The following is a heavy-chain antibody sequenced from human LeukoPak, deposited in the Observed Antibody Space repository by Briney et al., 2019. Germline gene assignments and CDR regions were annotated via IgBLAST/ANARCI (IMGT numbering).Heavy chain of an antibody. CDR3: ARATIEGLDP. J-gene: IGHJ5*02. V-gene: IGHV3-13*01. CDR1: GFMFSVYD. Sequence: GGSLRLSCAASGFMFSVYDLHWVRQAPGKGLEWVSVINTAGDTYYLGSVKGRFTISRENAENSSYLQLNSLRAGDTAVYYCARATIEGLDPWGQGTLVTVSS. CDR2: INTAGDT.